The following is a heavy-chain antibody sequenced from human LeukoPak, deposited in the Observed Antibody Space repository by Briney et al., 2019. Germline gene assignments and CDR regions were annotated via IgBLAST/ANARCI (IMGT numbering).Heavy chain of an antibody. CDR2: ISDSAVGT. CDR1: GFTFSNYA. D-gene: IGHD3-22*01. J-gene: IGHJ4*02. CDR3: AKDTSYYYDSSGSVDY. V-gene: IGHV3-23*01. Sequence: PGGSLKLSCATSGFTFSNYAMSWVRQAPGKGLEWVSIISDSAVGTYYTDSVKGRFTISRDNSKNTLYLQMNSLRAKDTAVYYCAKDTSYYYDSSGSVDYWGQGTLVTVSS.